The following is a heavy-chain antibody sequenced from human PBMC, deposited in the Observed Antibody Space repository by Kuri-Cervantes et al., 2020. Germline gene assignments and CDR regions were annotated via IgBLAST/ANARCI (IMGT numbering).Heavy chain of an antibody. V-gene: IGHV1-18*01. CDR3: ARDRGTSTWYGWVDY. D-gene: IGHD6-13*01. J-gene: IGHJ4*02. Sequence: ASVKVSCKASGYTFTSYAISWVRQAPGQGLEWMRWISAYNGDTNYAQKFQDWVTMTRDTSITTAYMELSSLRSDDTAVYYCARDRGTSTWYGWVDYWGQGTLVTVSS. CDR1: GYTFTSYA. CDR2: ISAYNGDT.